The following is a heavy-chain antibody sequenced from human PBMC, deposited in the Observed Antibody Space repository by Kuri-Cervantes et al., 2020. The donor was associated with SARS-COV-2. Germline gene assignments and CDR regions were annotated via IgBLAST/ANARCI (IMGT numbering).Heavy chain of an antibody. V-gene: IGHV3-7*01. CDR1: GFTFSSYW. CDR2: IKQDGSEK. CDR3: ARHGGYDHLRPHYYYYYYMDV. Sequence: GGSLRLSCAASGFTFSSYWMSWVRQAPGKGLEWVANIKQDGSEKYYVDSVKGRFTISRDNAKNSLYLQMNSLRAEDTAVYYCARHGGYDHLRPHYYYYYYMDVWGKGTTVTVSS. J-gene: IGHJ6*03. D-gene: IGHD5-12*01.